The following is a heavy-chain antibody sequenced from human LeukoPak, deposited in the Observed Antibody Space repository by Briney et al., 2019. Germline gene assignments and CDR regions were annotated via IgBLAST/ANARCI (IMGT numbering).Heavy chain of an antibody. CDR1: GGPVSRGGYY. D-gene: IGHD6-25*01. CDR3: ARSLSPDSAVGGLDV. J-gene: IGHJ6*02. CDR2: IYYTGST. V-gene: IGHV4-31*03. Sequence: PSETLSLTFTVPGGPVSRGGYYWNWIRQRPGQGLEGIGYIYYTGSTFYSPSHKSRVTISLDTSNNQFSLNLNSVTAADTAVYFCARSLSPDSAVGGLDVWGQGTTVTVSS.